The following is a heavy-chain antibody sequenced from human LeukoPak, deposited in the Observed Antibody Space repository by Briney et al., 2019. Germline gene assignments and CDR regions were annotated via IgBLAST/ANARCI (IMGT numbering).Heavy chain of an antibody. Sequence: PSETLSLTCSVSGGSISSHNHHWDSIRQPPGNGLEWIGSIHHSGVTYSNPSLRSRLTLSVDMSKNHFSLNLSSVTAADTAVFYCARRDNSFDSWGPGTLVTVSS. CDR3: ARRDNSFDS. J-gene: IGHJ4*02. V-gene: IGHV4-39*02. D-gene: IGHD5-24*01. CDR2: IHHSGVT. CDR1: GGSISSHNHH.